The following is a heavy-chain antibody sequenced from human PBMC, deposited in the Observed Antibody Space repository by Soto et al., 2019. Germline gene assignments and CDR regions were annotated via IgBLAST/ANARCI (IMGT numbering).Heavy chain of an antibody. CDR1: GGCISGSD. D-gene: IGHD2-15*01. Sequence: PSYTSALTCTVSGGCISGSDWSWIRQTPGKVLEWVGYIHYSGSTNYNPSLKSRVTMSVDSAKNQFSLQLSSVTAADTAVYFCTKYRRTDAEGYSFDYWGQGALVTVSS. V-gene: IGHV4-59*07. CDR3: TKYRRTDAEGYSFDY. CDR2: IHYSGST. J-gene: IGHJ4*02.